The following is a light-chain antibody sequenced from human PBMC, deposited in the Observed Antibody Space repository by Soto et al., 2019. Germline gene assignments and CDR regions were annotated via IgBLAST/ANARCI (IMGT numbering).Light chain of an antibody. V-gene: IGKV1-5*03. CDR2: KAS. CDR3: QQYNSYSWT. Sequence: DIQMTQFPSTLSASVGDRVTITCRASQSLNNWLAWYQQKPGNAPKLLIYKASNLESGVPSRFSGSGSGTEVTLTISSLQPDDFATYYCQQYNSYSWTFGQGTKVEIK. J-gene: IGKJ1*01. CDR1: QSLNNW.